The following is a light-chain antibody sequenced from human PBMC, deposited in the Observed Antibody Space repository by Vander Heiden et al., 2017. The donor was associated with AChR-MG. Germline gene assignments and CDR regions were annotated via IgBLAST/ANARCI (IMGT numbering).Light chain of an antibody. CDR2: RNN. Sequence: QSVPTQPPSASGTPGQRVTIPCSGSSSNSGSNYVSWYQQLPGTAPKLLIYRNNQRPSGVPDRFSGSKSGTSASLAISGLRSEDEADYYCAAWDDSLSGRVFGGGTKLTVL. CDR1: SSNSGSNY. V-gene: IGLV1-47*01. CDR3: AAWDDSLSGRV. J-gene: IGLJ3*02.